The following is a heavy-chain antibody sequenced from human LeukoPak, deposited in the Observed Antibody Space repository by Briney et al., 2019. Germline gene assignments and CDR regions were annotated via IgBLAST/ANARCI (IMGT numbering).Heavy chain of an antibody. CDR2: INQDGSGK. CDR1: GITFSRHW. Sequence: GGSLRLSCSASGITFSRHWMTWVRQAPGKGLEWVAEINQDGSGKYYVDSVKGRFTISRANAKNSLYLQMNSLSAEDTAVYYCARDPPSGAFDIWGQGTMVTVSS. CDR3: ARDPPSGAFDI. V-gene: IGHV3-7*01. J-gene: IGHJ3*02.